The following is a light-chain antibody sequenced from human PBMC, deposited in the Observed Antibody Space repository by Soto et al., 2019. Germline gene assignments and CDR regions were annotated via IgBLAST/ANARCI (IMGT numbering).Light chain of an antibody. CDR1: QSVSSR. CDR3: QQYHNLPPWT. Sequence: EIVMTQSPGTLSLSPGERATLSCRASQSVSSRLAWYQQKPGQAPRLLISGASSRATGIPDRFSGSGSGTDFTLTISRLEPEDFAVYHCQQYHNLPPWTFGQGTKVDIK. J-gene: IGKJ1*01. CDR2: GAS. V-gene: IGKV3-20*01.